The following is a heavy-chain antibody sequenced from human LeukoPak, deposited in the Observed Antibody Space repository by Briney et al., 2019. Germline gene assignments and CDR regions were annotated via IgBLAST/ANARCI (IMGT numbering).Heavy chain of an antibody. V-gene: IGHV3-53*01. CDR1: GFTVSSNY. D-gene: IGHD3-22*01. CDR2: IYSGGST. J-gene: IGHJ4*02. Sequence: GGSLRLSCAASGFTVSSNYMSWVRQAPGKGLEWVSVIYSGGSTYYADSVKGRFTVSRDNSKNTLYLQMDSLRADDTAIYYCTRGRYYYDSGGYYYFDDWGQGTQVTVSS. CDR3: TRGRYYYDSGGYYYFDD.